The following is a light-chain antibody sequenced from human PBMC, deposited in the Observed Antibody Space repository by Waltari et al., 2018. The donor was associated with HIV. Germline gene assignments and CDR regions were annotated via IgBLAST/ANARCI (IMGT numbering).Light chain of an antibody. Sequence: SALTQPASVSGSPGQSLTISCRGTGSAVCTSNYVSWYQQHPGKAPKLLIYEVFNRPSGISNRFSGSKSGNTASLTVSGLRTEDEADYYCTSYTTSTTLIFGGGTTVTVL. CDR1: GSAVCTSNY. CDR2: EVF. V-gene: IGLV2-14*01. J-gene: IGLJ2*01. CDR3: TSYTTSTTLI.